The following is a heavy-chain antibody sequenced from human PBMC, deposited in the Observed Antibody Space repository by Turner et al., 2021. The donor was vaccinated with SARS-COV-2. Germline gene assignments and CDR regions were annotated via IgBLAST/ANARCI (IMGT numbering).Heavy chain of an antibody. V-gene: IGHV4-31*03. CDR2: IYYSGST. D-gene: IGHD4-17*01. J-gene: IGHJ4*02. CDR3: ARLTTVVSLPDS. CDR1: GPSISSGYY. Sequence: QVQRQESGPGLVKPSQTLSLTCTFSGPSISSGYYWSWIRQHPGKGLEWIGYIYYSGSTSYNPSLKSRITISPDTSKKQLSLKVTSVTAADTAVYYCARLTTVVSLPDSWGQGTLVTVSS.